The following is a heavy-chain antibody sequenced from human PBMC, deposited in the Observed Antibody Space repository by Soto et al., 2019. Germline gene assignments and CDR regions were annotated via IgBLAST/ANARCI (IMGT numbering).Heavy chain of an antibody. Sequence: QVQLQESGPGLVKPSQTLSLTCSVSGGSINSGGYYWSWIRQHPGKGLEWIGYIYYSGSTDYNPSLKSRVTISIDTSENQFSLKLSSVTVADTAVYYCARVIARDFGDWALQFDFWGQGILVTVSS. CDR3: ARVIARDFGDWALQFDF. CDR1: GGSINSGGYY. V-gene: IGHV4-31*03. CDR2: IYYSGST. D-gene: IGHD2-21*02. J-gene: IGHJ4*02.